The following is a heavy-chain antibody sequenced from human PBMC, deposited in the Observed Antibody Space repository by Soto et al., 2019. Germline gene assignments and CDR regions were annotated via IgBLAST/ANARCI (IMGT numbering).Heavy chain of an antibody. Sequence: GGSLRLSCSASGFTFSDYYMSWIRQAPGKGLEWVSYISSSGSTIYYADSVKGRFTISRDNAKNSLYLQMNNLRAEDTAVYYCAREPNYYYYYMDVWGKGTTVTVSS. CDR3: AREPNYYYYYMDV. CDR2: ISSSGSTI. J-gene: IGHJ6*03. V-gene: IGHV3-11*01. CDR1: GFTFSDYY.